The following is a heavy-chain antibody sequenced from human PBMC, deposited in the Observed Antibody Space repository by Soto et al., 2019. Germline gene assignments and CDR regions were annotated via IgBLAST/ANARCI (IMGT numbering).Heavy chain of an antibody. CDR3: ARPTVTTSYYYYGMDV. Sequence: QVQLVQSGAEVKKPGASVKVSCKASGYTFTSYDINWVRQATGQGLEWMGWMNPNSGNTGYAQKFQGRVTMTRNTSISTAYMELSSLRSEDTAVYYSARPTVTTSYYYYGMDVWGQGTTVTVSS. D-gene: IGHD4-17*01. V-gene: IGHV1-8*01. J-gene: IGHJ6*02. CDR1: GYTFTSYD. CDR2: MNPNSGNT.